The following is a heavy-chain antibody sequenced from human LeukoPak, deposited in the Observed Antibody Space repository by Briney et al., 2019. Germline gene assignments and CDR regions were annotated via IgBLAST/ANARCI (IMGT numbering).Heavy chain of an antibody. Sequence: ASVKVSCKASGYTFTASYIHWVRQAPGQGLEWMGWISAYNGNTNYAQKLQGRVTMTTDTSTSTAYMELRSLRSDDTAVYYCARDRPAAANWFDPWGQGTLVTVSS. CDR1: GYTFTASY. V-gene: IGHV1-18*04. J-gene: IGHJ5*02. CDR2: ISAYNGNT. CDR3: ARDRPAAANWFDP. D-gene: IGHD2-2*01.